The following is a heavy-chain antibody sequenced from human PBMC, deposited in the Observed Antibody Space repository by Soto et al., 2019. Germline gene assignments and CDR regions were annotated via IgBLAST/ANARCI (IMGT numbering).Heavy chain of an antibody. Sequence: GGPLLLSCAASGFTFSNAWRNWVRQTPGKGLEWVGRIKRKRDGGTADYAAPVKGRFTISRDDSKNTLYLQMNSLKTEDTAMYYCTADSVTGTPFDFWGQGTLVTVSS. CDR2: IKRKRDGGTA. D-gene: IGHD6-19*01. CDR3: TADSVTGTPFDF. CDR1: GFTFSNAW. V-gene: IGHV3-15*07. J-gene: IGHJ4*02.